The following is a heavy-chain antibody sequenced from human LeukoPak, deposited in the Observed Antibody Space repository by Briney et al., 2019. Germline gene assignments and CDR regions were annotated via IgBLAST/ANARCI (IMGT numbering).Heavy chain of an antibody. CDR2: IRNKARSYTT. V-gene: IGHV3-72*01. D-gene: IGHD6-19*01. CDR1: GFTFSDQY. Sequence: GGSLRLSCAASGFTFSDQYMDWVRQAPGKGLEWVGLIRNKARSYTTDYAASVKGRFTISRDNSKNTLFLQMNSLRAEDTAVFYCAKRSGYTTGWFFDFWGQGTLVTVSS. J-gene: IGHJ4*02. CDR3: AKRSGYTTGWFFDF.